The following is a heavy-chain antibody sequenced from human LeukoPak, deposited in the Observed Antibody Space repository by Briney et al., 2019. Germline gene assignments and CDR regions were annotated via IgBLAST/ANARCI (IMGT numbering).Heavy chain of an antibody. CDR1: GFTFSNYA. CDR3: AREDDDSNGIDA. V-gene: IGHV3-30*04. D-gene: IGHD4-11*01. Sequence: PGRSLRLSCAASGFTFSNYAMEWVRQAPGKGLEWVALISYDGKHKYYADSMKGRFTISRDNSKNTLYLQMNSLRAEDTAVYYCAREDDDSNGIDAWGHGTTVTVSS. CDR2: ISYDGKHK. J-gene: IGHJ6*02.